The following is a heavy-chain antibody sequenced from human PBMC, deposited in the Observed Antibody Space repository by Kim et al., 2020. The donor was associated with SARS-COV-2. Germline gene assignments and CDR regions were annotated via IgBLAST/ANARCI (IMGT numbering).Heavy chain of an antibody. CDR2: ISYDGSNK. Sequence: GGSLRLSCAASGFTFSSYGMHWVRQAPGKGLEWVAVISYDGSNKYYADSVKGRFTISRDNSKNTLYLQMNSLRAEDTAVYYCAKSITGTSFDYWGQGTLVTLSP. CDR3: AKSITGTSFDY. CDR1: GFTFSSYG. D-gene: IGHD1-7*01. V-gene: IGHV3-30*18. J-gene: IGHJ4*02.